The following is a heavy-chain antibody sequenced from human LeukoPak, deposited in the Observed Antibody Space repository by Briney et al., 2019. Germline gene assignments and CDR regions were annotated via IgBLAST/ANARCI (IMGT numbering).Heavy chain of an antibody. J-gene: IGHJ5*02. CDR3: ARGHAIYCSSTNSVPPKLKSCWFDP. D-gene: IGHD2-2*01. Sequence: SQTLSLTCTVSGGSISSDGYYWSWIRQRPGEGLEWIGCIYYNGSTYYNPSLKSRITISVDTSKNQFSLKLSSVTAADTAVYYCARGHAIYCSSTNSVPPKLKSCWFDPWGQGTLVTVSS. V-gene: IGHV4-31*03. CDR1: GGSISSDGYY. CDR2: IYYNGST.